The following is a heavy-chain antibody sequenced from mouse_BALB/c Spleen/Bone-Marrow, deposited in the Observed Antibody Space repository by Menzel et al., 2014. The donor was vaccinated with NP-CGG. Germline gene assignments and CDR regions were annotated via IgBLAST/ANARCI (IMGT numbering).Heavy chain of an antibody. V-gene: IGHV6-6*02. J-gene: IGHJ4*01. CDR2: IRLKSNNYAT. Sequence: EVKLMESGGGLVQPGGSMKLSCVASGSTFSNYWMNWVRQSPEKGLEWVAEIRLKSNNYATHYAESVKGRFTISRDDSKSSVYLQMNNLRAEDTGIYYCIRRGRGYAMDSWGQGTSVTVSS. CDR1: GSTFSNYW. CDR3: IRRGRGYAMDS.